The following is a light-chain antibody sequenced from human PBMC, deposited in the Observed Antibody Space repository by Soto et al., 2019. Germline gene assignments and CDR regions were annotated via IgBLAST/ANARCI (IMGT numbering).Light chain of an antibody. CDR1: SSDVGGYNS. Sequence: QSALTQPASVSGSPGQSITISCTGISSDVGGYNSVSWYQQHPGKAPKLMIYDVSNRPSGVSKRFSGSKSGNTASLTISGIQAEDEADYYCSSYTSSSTLVFGTWTKVTVL. J-gene: IGLJ1*01. CDR2: DVS. CDR3: SSYTSSSTLV. V-gene: IGLV2-14*01.